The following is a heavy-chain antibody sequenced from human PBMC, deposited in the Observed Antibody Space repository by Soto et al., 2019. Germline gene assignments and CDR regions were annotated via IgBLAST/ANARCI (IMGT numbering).Heavy chain of an antibody. V-gene: IGHV1-69*08. CDR1: GGTFSRYT. J-gene: IGHJ6*02. Sequence: QVQLVQSGAEVKKPGSSVKVSCKASGGTFSRYTISWVRQAPGQGLEWMGRIIPILGIANYAQKFQGRVTITADKSTSTAYMELSSLRSEDTAVYYCAREIGEQMVQGDYYGMDVWGQGTTVTVSS. D-gene: IGHD6-13*01. CDR3: AREIGEQMVQGDYYGMDV. CDR2: IIPILGIA.